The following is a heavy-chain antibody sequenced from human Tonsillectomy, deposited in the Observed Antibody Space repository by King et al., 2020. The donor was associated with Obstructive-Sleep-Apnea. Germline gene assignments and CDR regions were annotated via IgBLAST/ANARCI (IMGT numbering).Heavy chain of an antibody. J-gene: IGHJ4*02. CDR2: ISSSSSYI. CDR1: GFTFSSYS. D-gene: IGHD1-1*01. Sequence: VQLVESGGGLVKPGGSLRLSCAASGFTFSSYSMNWVLQAPGKGLEWVSSISSSSSYIYYADSVKGRFTISRDNAKNSLNLQMNSLRAEDTAVYYCAREGPWKGNDYWGQGTLVTVSS. CDR3: AREGPWKGNDY. V-gene: IGHV3-21*01.